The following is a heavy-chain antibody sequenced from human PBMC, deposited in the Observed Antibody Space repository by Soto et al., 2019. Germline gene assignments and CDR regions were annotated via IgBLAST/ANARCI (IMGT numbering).Heavy chain of an antibody. CDR2: IRDRAYNYAT. Sequence: EVLLVESGGGLVQPGGSLKLSCAASGFVFKDSSIHWVRQASGKGLEWDGRIRDRAYNYATAYAASVEGRFTISRDDSDNTAYLHMSSLKTEDTAIYYCTRLISAAQDYWGQGTLVTVSS. J-gene: IGHJ4*02. V-gene: IGHV3-73*01. CDR3: TRLISAAQDY. CDR1: GFVFKDSS. D-gene: IGHD3-10*01.